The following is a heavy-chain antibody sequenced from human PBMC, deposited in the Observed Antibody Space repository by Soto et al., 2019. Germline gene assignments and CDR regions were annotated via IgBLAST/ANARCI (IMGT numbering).Heavy chain of an antibody. CDR3: ARHVNLPLAGTGFDS. Sequence: SHIIPLSRTKSGVSISGYSLSCLWQPPGKGLEWIGYIYNIGSTNYNPSLRSRVTMSIDTSQEQFSLKLSSVTATDTAVYYCARHVNLPLAGTGFDSWGWVTLVTVS. CDR2: IYNIGST. CDR1: GVSISGYS. D-gene: IGHD6-19*01. V-gene: IGHV4-59*08. J-gene: IGHJ4*02.